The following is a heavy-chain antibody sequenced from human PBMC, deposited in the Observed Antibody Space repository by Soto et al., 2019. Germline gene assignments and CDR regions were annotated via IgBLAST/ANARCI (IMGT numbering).Heavy chain of an antibody. Sequence: PGGSLRLSCAASGFTFSSYSMNWVRQAPGKGLEWVSSISSSSSYIYYADSVKGRFTISRDNAKNSLYLQMNSLRAEDTAVYYCARDFEDIVVVPAAINWFDPWGQGTLVTVSS. CDR1: GFTFSSYS. V-gene: IGHV3-21*01. CDR2: ISSSSSYI. J-gene: IGHJ5*02. D-gene: IGHD2-2*01. CDR3: ARDFEDIVVVPAAINWFDP.